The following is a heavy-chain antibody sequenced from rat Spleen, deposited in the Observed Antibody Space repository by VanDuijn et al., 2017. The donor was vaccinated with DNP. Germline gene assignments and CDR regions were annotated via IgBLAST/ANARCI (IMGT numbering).Heavy chain of an antibody. Sequence: EVQLVESGGGLVQPGRSMKLSCAASGFAFSNSDMAWVRQAPTKGLEWVATISYDGSSSSYRDSVKGRFTVSRDNAKSTLYLQMDSLRSEDTATYFCAKPDYWGQGVMVTVSS. J-gene: IGHJ2*01. V-gene: IGHV5-29*01. CDR3: AKPDY. CDR2: ISYDGSSS. CDR1: GFAFSNSD.